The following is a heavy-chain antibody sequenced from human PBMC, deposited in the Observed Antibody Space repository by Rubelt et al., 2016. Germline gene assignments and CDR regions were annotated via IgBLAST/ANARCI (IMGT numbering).Heavy chain of an antibody. J-gene: IGHJ4*01. CDR3: ARRVEGMEHFDY. D-gene: IGHD1-1*01. V-gene: IGHV3-21*06. Sequence: PGGSLRLSCGASGFSFNTYKMNWVRQAPGKGLEWVSSIYTDGTYIYYADSVKGRFTISRDNGKNSPYLQMNSLRAEDTALYFCARRVEGMEHFDYWGQGTLVTVSS. CDR2: IYTDGTYI. CDR1: GFSFNTYK.